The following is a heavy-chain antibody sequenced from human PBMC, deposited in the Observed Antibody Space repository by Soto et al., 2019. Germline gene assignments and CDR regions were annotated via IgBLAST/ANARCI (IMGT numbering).Heavy chain of an antibody. Sequence: PVKVSCKDSGGTISSYAISWVQQAPGQGLEWMGGILPIFGTANYAQKFQGRVTITADASTSTAYMELSSLRSEDTAVYYCARHSLDENFDYWGQVTLVTVSS. CDR2: ILPIFGTA. J-gene: IGHJ4*02. CDR1: GGTISSYA. CDR3: ARHSLDENFDY. V-gene: IGHV1-69*13. D-gene: IGHD2-15*01.